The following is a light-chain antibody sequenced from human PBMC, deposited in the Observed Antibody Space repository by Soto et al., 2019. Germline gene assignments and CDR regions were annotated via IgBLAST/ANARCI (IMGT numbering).Light chain of an antibody. Sequence: QSALTQPASVSGSPGQSITISCTGTSSDVGGYNRVSWYQQPPGTAPKLMIYEVSNRPSGVPDRFSGSKSGNTASLTISGLQAEDEADYYCSLYTSSSTFYVFGTGTKLTVL. J-gene: IGLJ1*01. CDR1: SSDVGGYNR. CDR2: EVS. V-gene: IGLV2-18*01. CDR3: SLYTSSSTFYV.